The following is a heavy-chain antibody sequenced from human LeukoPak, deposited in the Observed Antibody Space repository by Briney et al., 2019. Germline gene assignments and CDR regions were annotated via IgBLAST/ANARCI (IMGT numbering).Heavy chain of an antibody. Sequence: ASVKASCKASGYTFTSYSISWVRQAPGQGLEWMGWISAYNGNTNYAQKLQGRVTMTTDTSTSTAYMELRSLRSDDTAVYYCAREKRGYSGYDFGVDYWGQGTLVTVSS. V-gene: IGHV1-18*01. D-gene: IGHD5-12*01. CDR3: AREKRGYSGYDFGVDY. CDR1: GYTFTSYS. CDR2: ISAYNGNT. J-gene: IGHJ4*02.